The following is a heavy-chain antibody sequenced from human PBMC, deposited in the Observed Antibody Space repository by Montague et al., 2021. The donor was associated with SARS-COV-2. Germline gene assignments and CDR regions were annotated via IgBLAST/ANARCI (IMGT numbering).Heavy chain of an antibody. CDR3: ARDLNEYSSSGGFDY. CDR2: IYYSGST. J-gene: IGHJ4*02. CDR1: GGSINSSSYY. V-gene: IGHV4-39*07. D-gene: IGHD6-6*01. Sequence: SETLSLTCTVSGGSINSSSYYWVWIRQPPGKELEWIGSIYYSGSTYHNPSLKSRVTISVDTSKNQFSLKLSSVTAAATAVYYCARDLNEYSSSGGFDYWGQGTLVTVSS.